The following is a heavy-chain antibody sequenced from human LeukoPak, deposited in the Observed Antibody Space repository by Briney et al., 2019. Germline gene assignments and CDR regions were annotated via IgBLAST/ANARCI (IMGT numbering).Heavy chain of an antibody. CDR1: GYSINSVYY. CDR2: IHHSGTT. Sequence: PSETLSLTCTVSGYSINSVYYWGWIRQPPEKGLEWIGSIHHSGTTYYNPSLKSRVTISMDTSRNQFSLKLTSVTAADTALYYCASPSTRGYAYGRSDFDSWGQGTLVTVSS. D-gene: IGHD5-18*01. CDR3: ASPSTRGYAYGRSDFDS. J-gene: IGHJ4*02. V-gene: IGHV4-38-2*02.